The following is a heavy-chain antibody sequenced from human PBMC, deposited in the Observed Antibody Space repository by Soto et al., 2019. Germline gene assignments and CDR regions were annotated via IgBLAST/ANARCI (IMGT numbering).Heavy chain of an antibody. CDR3: ARQRGDYYDSSGYFFWFDP. J-gene: IGHJ5*02. D-gene: IGHD3-22*01. CDR2: IYYSGST. V-gene: IGHV4-39*01. Sequence: PSETLSLTCTVSGSSISSSSYYWGWIRQPPGKGLEWIGSIYYSGSTYYSPSLKSRVTISVDTSKNQFSLKLSSVTAADTAVYYCARQRGDYYDSSGYFFWFDPWGQGTLVTVSS. CDR1: GSSISSSSYY.